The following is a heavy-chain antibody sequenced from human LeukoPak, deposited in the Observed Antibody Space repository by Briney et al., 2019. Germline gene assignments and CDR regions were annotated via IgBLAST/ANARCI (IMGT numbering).Heavy chain of an antibody. CDR1: GGSISSYY. CDR2: IYNSGST. D-gene: IGHD3-10*01. Sequence: SETLSLTCTVSGGSISSYYWSWIRQPAGKGLEWIGRIYNSGSTNYNTNYNPSLTSRVTTSVDTSKNQFSLKLNSVSAADTAVYFCARAIWYGSGTTAFDYWGQGTLVTVSS. J-gene: IGHJ4*02. V-gene: IGHV4-4*07. CDR3: ARAIWYGSGTTAFDY.